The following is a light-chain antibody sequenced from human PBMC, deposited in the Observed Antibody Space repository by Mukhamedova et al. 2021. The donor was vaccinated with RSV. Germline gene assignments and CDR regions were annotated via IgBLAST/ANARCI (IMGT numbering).Light chain of an antibody. CDR2: DAS. CDR3: QQSYDLPLT. Sequence: WYQCRVHGKAPELLIFDASDLQSGVPSRFSGSGSGTDFTLTIDTLQPEDFATYYCQQSYDLPLTFGPGTKVEI. J-gene: IGKJ3*01. V-gene: IGKV1-39*01.